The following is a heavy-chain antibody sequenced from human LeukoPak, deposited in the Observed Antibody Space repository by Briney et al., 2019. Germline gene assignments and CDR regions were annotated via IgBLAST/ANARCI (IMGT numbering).Heavy chain of an antibody. CDR3: ARVSLPSEYSGSFDY. CDR1: VGTFSSYA. V-gene: IGHV1-69*13. Sequence: SVKVSCKASVGTFSSYAISWVRQAPGQGLEWMGGIIPIFGTANYAQKFQGRVTITADESTSTAYMELSSLRSEDTAVYYCARVSLPSEYSGSFDYWGQGTLVTVSS. CDR2: IIPIFGTA. D-gene: IGHD1-26*01. J-gene: IGHJ4*02.